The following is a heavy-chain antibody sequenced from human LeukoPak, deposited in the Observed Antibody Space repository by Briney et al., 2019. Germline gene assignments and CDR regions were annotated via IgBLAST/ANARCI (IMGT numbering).Heavy chain of an antibody. CDR3: ARLGRYSSGWLRYFVY. CDR2: ISGSGGST. J-gene: IGHJ4*02. Sequence: GGSLRLSCAASGFTFSSYSMNWVRQAPGKGLEWVSGISGSGGSTYYADSVKGRFTISRDNSKNTLYLQMNSMRADDTAVYYCARLGRYSSGWLRYFVYRGEGNLVTVSS. D-gene: IGHD6-19*01. V-gene: IGHV3-23*01. CDR1: GFTFSSYS.